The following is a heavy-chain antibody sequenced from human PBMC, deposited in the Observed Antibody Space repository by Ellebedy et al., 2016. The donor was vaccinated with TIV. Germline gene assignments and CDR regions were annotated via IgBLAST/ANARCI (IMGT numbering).Heavy chain of an antibody. D-gene: IGHD1-26*01. Sequence: SETLSLTXVVSDQSFSGNYWSWIRQSPGKGLEWIGEIRLTGGTNYNPSLKSRVTISLDTSKAQFSLKLSFATAADTAVYYCARGRGGSYSIPFDYWGQGTLVTVSS. J-gene: IGHJ4*02. CDR1: DQSFSGNY. CDR3: ARGRGGSYSIPFDY. V-gene: IGHV4-34*01. CDR2: IRLTGGT.